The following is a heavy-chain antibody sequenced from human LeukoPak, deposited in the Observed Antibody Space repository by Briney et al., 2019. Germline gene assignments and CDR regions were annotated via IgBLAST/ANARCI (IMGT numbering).Heavy chain of an antibody. J-gene: IGHJ4*02. V-gene: IGHV3-30*18. CDR1: GFTFSSYG. CDR3: AKDREQWLPTSFDY. Sequence: PGGSLRLSCAASGFTFSSYGMHWVRQAPGKGLEWVAVISYDGSNIYYADSVKGRFTISRDNSKNTLYLQMNSLRAEDTAVYYCAKDREQWLPTSFDYWGQRTLVTVSS. D-gene: IGHD6-19*01. CDR2: ISYDGSNI.